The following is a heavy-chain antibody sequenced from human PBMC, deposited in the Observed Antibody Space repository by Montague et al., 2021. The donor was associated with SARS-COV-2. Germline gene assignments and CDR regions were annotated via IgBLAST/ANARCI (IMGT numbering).Heavy chain of an antibody. J-gene: IGHJ1*01. V-gene: IGHV3-30-3*01. CDR1: GFTFSSYA. CDR3: ARDVFPTSSWPAEYFQH. D-gene: IGHD6-13*01. Sequence: SLRLSCAASGFTFSSYAMHWVRQAPGKGLEWVAVISYDGSNKYYADSVKGRFTISRDNSKNTLYLQMNSLRAEDTAVYYCARDVFPTSSWPAEYFQHWGQGTLVTVSS. CDR2: ISYDGSNK.